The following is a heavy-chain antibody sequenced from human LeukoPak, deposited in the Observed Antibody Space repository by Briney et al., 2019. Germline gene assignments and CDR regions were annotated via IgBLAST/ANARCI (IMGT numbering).Heavy chain of an antibody. CDR3: ARRDDNGDYEN. CDR2: ITGNGDIP. Sequence: GGSLRLSCSASGFTFSYYIMHWVRQAPGKGLETVSAITGNGDIPYYGDSVKGRFTISRDNSKNTLYLQMSSLRTEDTAMYYCARRDDNGDYENWGHGTLVTVSS. D-gene: IGHD4-17*01. J-gene: IGHJ4*01. V-gene: IGHV3-64D*09. CDR1: GFTFSYYI.